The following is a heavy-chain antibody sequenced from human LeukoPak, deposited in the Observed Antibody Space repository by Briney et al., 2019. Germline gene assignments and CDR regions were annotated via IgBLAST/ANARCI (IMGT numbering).Heavy chain of an antibody. V-gene: IGHV3-30-3*01. Sequence: SGGSLRLSCAASGFTFSSYAMHWVRQAPGKGLEWVAVISYDGSNKYYADSVKGRFTISRDNSKNTLYLQMNSLRAEDTAVSYCAREFPYSSSSVGYYYYGMDVWGQGTTVTVSS. D-gene: IGHD6-6*01. CDR3: AREFPYSSSSVGYYYYGMDV. CDR1: GFTFSSYA. J-gene: IGHJ6*02. CDR2: ISYDGSNK.